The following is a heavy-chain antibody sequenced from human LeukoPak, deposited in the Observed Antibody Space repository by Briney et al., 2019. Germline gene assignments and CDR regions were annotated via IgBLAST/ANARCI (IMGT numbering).Heavy chain of an antibody. CDR2: IYYSGST. D-gene: IGHD3-3*01. Sequence: SETLSLTCAVSGGSISSGGYYWSWIRQHPGKGLEWIGYIYYSGSTYYNPSLKSRVTISVDTSKNQFSLKLSSVTAADTAVYYCARASLIWSGYYTPLDYWGQGTLVTVSS. CDR3: ARASLIWSGYYTPLDY. CDR1: GGSISSGGYY. J-gene: IGHJ4*02. V-gene: IGHV4-31*11.